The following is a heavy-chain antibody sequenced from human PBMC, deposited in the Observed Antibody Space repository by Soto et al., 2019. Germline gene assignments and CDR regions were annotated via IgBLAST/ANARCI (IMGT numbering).Heavy chain of an antibody. CDR3: ASSNDDRSFDV. CDR2: FDPEDGER. Sequence: QVHLVQSGAEVKKPGASVKVSCKVSGYSLSALSMHWVRQAPGKGLEWMGRFDPEDGERIYAQNFQGRVTMTEDTSTDTGFMELSSLRSEDTAVYYCASSNDDRSFDVWGQGTMVTVSS. V-gene: IGHV1-24*01. CDR1: GYSLSALS. D-gene: IGHD3-22*01. J-gene: IGHJ3*01.